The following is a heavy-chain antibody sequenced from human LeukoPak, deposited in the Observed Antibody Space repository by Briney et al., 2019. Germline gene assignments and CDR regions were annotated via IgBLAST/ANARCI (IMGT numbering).Heavy chain of an antibody. V-gene: IGHV3-74*01. D-gene: IGHD2-21*02. CDR1: GFXFSSYW. CDR2: ISSDGSTT. Sequence: PGGSLRLSCAASGFXFSSYWIYWVRQAPGKGLMWVSGISSDGSTTSYADSVKGRFTISRDNAKNTLYLHMNSLRVEDTAVYYCASSVTAMGDVWGQGTMVTVSS. J-gene: IGHJ3*01. CDR3: ASSVTAMGDV.